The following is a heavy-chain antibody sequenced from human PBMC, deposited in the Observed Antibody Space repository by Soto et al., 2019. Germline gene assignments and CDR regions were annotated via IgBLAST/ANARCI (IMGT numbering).Heavy chain of an antibody. CDR2: ISDSGTGT. V-gene: IGHV3-23*01. D-gene: IGHD3-22*01. CDR1: GFTFSSYA. Sequence: EVQILESGGGLVQPGGSLRLSCAASGFTFSSYAMYWVRQAQGKGRGWVSGISDSGTGTYYADSVKGRFTISRDNSKNTVYLQMKSLRAEDTAVYYCAKDHTVVIRDAFDIWGQGTMVNVSS. J-gene: IGHJ3*02. CDR3: AKDHTVVIRDAFDI.